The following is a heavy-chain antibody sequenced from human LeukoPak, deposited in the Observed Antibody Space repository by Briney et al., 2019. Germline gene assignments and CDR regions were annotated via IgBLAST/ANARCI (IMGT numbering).Heavy chain of an antibody. CDR1: GDSLNTYY. D-gene: IGHD2-21*02. J-gene: IGHJ5*02. CDR2: VASSGTS. V-gene: IGHV4-59*01. Sequence: PSETLSLTCTVSGDSLNTYYWTWIQQTPGKELEWIGFVASSGTSNYNPSLKSRVSISIDTSKNQFSLALTSVTPADTAVYYCARVVRGVVTSNWFDPWGQGTLVSVSS. CDR3: ARVVRGVVTSNWFDP.